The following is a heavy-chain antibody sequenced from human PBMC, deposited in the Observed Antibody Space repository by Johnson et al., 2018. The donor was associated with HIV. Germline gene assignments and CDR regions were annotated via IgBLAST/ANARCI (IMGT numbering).Heavy chain of an antibody. CDR1: GFTFSSYD. Sequence: VQLVESGGGLVQPGGSLRLSCAASGFTFSSYDMHWVRQTTGKGLEWVSGIGIAGDTYYIDSVKGRFTISREKAKKALYLQMNNLRAGDTAVYYCVRGIVVRLGAFDIWGQGTTVTVSS. CDR3: VRGIVVRLGAFDI. J-gene: IGHJ3*02. D-gene: IGHD3-22*01. CDR2: IGIAGDT. V-gene: IGHV3-13*01.